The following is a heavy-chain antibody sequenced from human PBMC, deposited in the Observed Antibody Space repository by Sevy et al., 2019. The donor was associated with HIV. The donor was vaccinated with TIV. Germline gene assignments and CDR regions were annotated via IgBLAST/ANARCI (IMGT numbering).Heavy chain of an antibody. Sequence: GGCLRLSCAASGFSFSTYWMHWVRQAPGKGLEWVANIKQDESEKYYVASVKGRFTISRDNAKNSVYLEMNRLRPEDTAIYYCAKGNSGSFDYWGQGTLVTVS. CDR3: AKGNSGSFDY. J-gene: IGHJ4*02. D-gene: IGHD3-22*01. V-gene: IGHV3-7*01. CDR2: IKQDESEK. CDR1: GFSFSTYW.